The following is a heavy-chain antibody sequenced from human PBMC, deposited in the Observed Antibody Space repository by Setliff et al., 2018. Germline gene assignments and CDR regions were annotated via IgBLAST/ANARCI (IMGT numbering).Heavy chain of an antibody. Sequence: PGGSLRLSCAASGFTVSTFSMHWVRQAPVKGLGWVATISDDGSNEFYADSVKGRFTVFRDNSKNTLYLQMNSLRAEDTAVYYCARYSSGWFFDYWGQGTPVTVSS. D-gene: IGHD6-19*01. J-gene: IGHJ4*02. CDR2: ISDDGSNE. CDR3: ARYSSGWFFDY. V-gene: IGHV3-30*03. CDR1: GFTVSTFS.